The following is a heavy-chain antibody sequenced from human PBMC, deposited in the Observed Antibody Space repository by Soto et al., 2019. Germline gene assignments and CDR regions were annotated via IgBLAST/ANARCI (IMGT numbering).Heavy chain of an antibody. V-gene: IGHV4-38-2*01. Sequence: KPSETLSLTGAVSGYSISSGYYWSCIRQPPGKGLQWIGRSYHSGSTYYNPSLKSRVTISVDTSKNQFSLKLSSVTAADTAVYYCASESASAGGTGTTGTLFGYWGQGTMVTVSS. D-gene: IGHD1-1*01. CDR1: GYSISSGYY. J-gene: IGHJ4*02. CDR3: ASESASAGGTGTTGTLFGY. CDR2: SYHSGST.